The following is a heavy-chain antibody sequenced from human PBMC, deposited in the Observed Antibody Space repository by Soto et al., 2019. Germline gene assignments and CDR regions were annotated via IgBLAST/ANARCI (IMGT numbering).Heavy chain of an antibody. Sequence: GGSLRLSCAASGFTFSSYSMNWVRQAPGKGLEWVSYISSSSSTIYYADSVKGRFTISRDNAKNSLYLQMNSLRAEDTAVYYCARDVGYCSSTSCYAGAKADYWGQGTLVNVSS. V-gene: IGHV3-48*01. CDR3: ARDVGYCSSTSCYAGAKADY. CDR1: GFTFSSYS. CDR2: ISSSSSTI. D-gene: IGHD2-2*01. J-gene: IGHJ4*02.